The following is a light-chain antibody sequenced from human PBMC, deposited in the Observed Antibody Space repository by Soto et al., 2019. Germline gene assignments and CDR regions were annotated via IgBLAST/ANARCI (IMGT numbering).Light chain of an antibody. CDR3: CSYTRSGTLI. J-gene: IGLJ1*01. Sequence: QSVLTQPASVSGSPGQSITISCVGTSGDIGDYNYVSWYQQHPGKVPKVIIYDVSNRPSGVSYRFSGTKSGNTASLTVSGLQAEDEADYYCCSYTRSGTLICGTGTKLTVL. CDR2: DVS. CDR1: SGDIGDYNY. V-gene: IGLV2-14*01.